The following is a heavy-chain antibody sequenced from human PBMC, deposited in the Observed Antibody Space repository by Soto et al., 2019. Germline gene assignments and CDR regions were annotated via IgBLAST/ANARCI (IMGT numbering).Heavy chain of an antibody. CDR2: INPNSGGT. CDR1: GYTFTGYY. D-gene: IGHD3-22*01. V-gene: IGHV1-2*02. CDR3: ARDTSGYNDY. J-gene: IGHJ4*02. Sequence: GASVKVSCKASGYTFTGYYMNWVRQAPGQGLEWMGWINPNSGGTNFAQKFQGRVTLTRDTSISTAYMELSKLRSDDTAVYYCARDTSGYNDYWGQGTLVTVSS.